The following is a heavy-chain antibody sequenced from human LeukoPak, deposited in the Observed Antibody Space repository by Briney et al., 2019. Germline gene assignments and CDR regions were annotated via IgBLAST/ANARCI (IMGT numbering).Heavy chain of an antibody. D-gene: IGHD2-15*01. V-gene: IGHV3-21*01. CDR3: ARGVGYCSGGSCYPPSGLYYGMDV. Sequence: MAGGSLRLSCAASGFTFSSHSMNWVRQAPGKGLEWVSSISSSSSYIYYADSVKGRFTISRDNAKNSLYLQMNSLRAEDTAVYCCARGVGYCSGGSCYPPSGLYYGMDVWGQGTTVTVSS. J-gene: IGHJ6*02. CDR1: GFTFSSHS. CDR2: ISSSSSYI.